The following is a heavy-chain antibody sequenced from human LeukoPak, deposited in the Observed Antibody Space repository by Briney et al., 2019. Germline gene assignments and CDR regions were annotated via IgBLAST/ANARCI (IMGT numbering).Heavy chain of an antibody. J-gene: IGHJ4*02. CDR3: AKGPGQWLVPGAFDY. V-gene: IGHV3-30*04. Sequence: GGSLRLSCAASGFTFSSYAMHWVRQAPGKGLEWVAVISYDGSNKYYADSVKGRFTISRDNSKNTLYLQMNSLRAEDTAVYYCAKGPGQWLVPGAFDYWGQGTLVTVSS. D-gene: IGHD6-19*01. CDR2: ISYDGSNK. CDR1: GFTFSSYA.